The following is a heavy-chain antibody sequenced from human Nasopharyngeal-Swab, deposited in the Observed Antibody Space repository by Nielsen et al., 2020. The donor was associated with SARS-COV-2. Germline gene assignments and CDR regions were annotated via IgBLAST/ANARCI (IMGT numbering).Heavy chain of an antibody. Sequence: PGKGLEWVGLIWYDGSNKYYADSVQGRFTISRDSSKNTLYLQMNSLRAEDTAVYYCARDLGENSSIDYWGQGTLVTVSS. V-gene: IGHV3-33*01. J-gene: IGHJ4*02. CDR2: IWYDGSNK. CDR3: ARDLGENSSIDY. D-gene: IGHD3-16*01.